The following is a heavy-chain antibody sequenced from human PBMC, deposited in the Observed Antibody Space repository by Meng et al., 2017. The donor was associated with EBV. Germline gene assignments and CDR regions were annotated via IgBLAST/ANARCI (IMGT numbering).Heavy chain of an antibody. D-gene: IGHD1-14*01. CDR1: GSSFRNQG. CDR3: AKDLSGRFNP. Sequence: LVGSGGGVVDAWRTRCCSCAPSGSSFRNQGFHGVRQAPGKGPELVAIIPSDASHNKYYADSVKGRFTSSRDNSENSLYLQMNSLRTEDTAVYYCAKDLSGRFNPWGQGPLVTVSS. V-gene: IGHV3-30*18. J-gene: IGHJ5*02. CDR2: IPSDASHNK.